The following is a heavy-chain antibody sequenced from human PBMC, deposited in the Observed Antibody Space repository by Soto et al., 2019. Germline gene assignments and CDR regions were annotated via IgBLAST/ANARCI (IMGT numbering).Heavy chain of an antibody. D-gene: IGHD3-10*01. Sequence: QPVGSLRLSCAASGFTFSSYAMSWVRQAPGKGLEWVSAISGSGGSTYYADSVKGRFTISRDNSKNTLYLQMNSLRAEDTAVYYCAKDQGVYGSLFDYWGQGTLVTVSS. CDR1: GFTFSSYA. CDR2: ISGSGGST. V-gene: IGHV3-23*01. CDR3: AKDQGVYGSLFDY. J-gene: IGHJ4*02.